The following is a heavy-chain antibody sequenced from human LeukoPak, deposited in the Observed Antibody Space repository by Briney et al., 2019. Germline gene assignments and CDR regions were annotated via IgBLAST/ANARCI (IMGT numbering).Heavy chain of an antibody. CDR2: IIPILGIA. CDR3: ARDQKVGATPYFGMDV. D-gene: IGHD1-26*01. V-gene: IGHV1-69*04. CDR1: GGTFSSYA. J-gene: IGHJ6*02. Sequence: SVKVSCKASGGTFSSYAISWVRQAPGQGLEWMGRIIPILGIANYAQKFQGRVTITADKSTSTAYMELSSLRSEDTAVYYCARDQKVGATPYFGMDVWGQGTTVTVSS.